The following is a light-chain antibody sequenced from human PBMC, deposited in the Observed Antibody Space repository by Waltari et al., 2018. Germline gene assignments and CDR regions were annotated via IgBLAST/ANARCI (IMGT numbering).Light chain of an antibody. CDR1: SSNIGSNP. CDR3: AAWDDSLNGYV. J-gene: IGLJ1*01. CDR2: SNN. Sequence: QSVLTQPPSASGTPGQRVTISCSGSSSNIGSNPVNWYQQVPGTAPQLLIYSNNQPPSGVPDRFSGSKSGNSGSLAISGLQSEDEADYYWAAWDDSLNGYVFGTGTKGTVL. V-gene: IGLV1-44*01.